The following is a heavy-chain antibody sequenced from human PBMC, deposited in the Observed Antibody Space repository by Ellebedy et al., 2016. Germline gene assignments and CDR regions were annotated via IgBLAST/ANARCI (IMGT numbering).Heavy chain of an antibody. D-gene: IGHD5-18*01. Sequence: GESLKISXAASGFTFSDYYMSWIRQAPGKGLEWVSYISSSSSYTNYADSVKGRFTISRDNAKNSLYLQMNSLRTEDTAVYYCARGVHVDTAMVTLRGYFQHWGQGTLVTVSS. V-gene: IGHV3-11*06. CDR1: GFTFSDYY. CDR2: ISSSSSYT. CDR3: ARGVHVDTAMVTLRGYFQH. J-gene: IGHJ1*01.